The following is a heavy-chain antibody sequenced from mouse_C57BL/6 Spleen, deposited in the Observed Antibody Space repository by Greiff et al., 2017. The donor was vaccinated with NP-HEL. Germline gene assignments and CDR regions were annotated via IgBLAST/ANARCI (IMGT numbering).Heavy chain of an antibody. Sequence: QVQLQQPGAELVMPGASVKLSCKASGYTFTSYWMHWVKQRPGQGLEWIGEIDPSDSYTNYNQKFKGKSTLTVDKSSSTAYMQLSSLTSEDSAVYYCAWLRGYFDVWGTGTTVTVSS. J-gene: IGHJ1*03. CDR1: GYTFTSYW. V-gene: IGHV1-69*01. CDR3: AWLRGYFDV. CDR2: IDPSDSYT. D-gene: IGHD2-2*01.